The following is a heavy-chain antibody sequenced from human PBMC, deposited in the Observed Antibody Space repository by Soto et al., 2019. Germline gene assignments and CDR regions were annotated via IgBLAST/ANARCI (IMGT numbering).Heavy chain of an antibody. CDR1: GVTFSSYS. J-gene: IGHJ5*02. CDR3: ARTYSSGWYEGWFDP. D-gene: IGHD6-19*01. Sequence: EVQLVESGGGLVKPGGSLRLSCAASGVTFSSYSINWVRQAPGKGLEWVSSISSSSSYIYYADSVKGRFTISRDNAKNSLYLQMNSLRVEDTAVYYCARTYSSGWYEGWFDPWGQGALVTVSS. V-gene: IGHV3-21*01. CDR2: ISSSSSYI.